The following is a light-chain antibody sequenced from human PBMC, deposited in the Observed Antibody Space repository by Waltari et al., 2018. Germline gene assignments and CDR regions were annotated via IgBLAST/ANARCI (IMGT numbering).Light chain of an antibody. CDR3: QHYVNLPVT. CDR1: QSVSRA. Sequence: EIVLTQSPGTLSLSPGERATLSCRASQSVSRALAWYQQKPGQAPRLLFYAASTRATGVPDRFSGSGSGTDFSLTISRLDPEDFAVYYCQHYVNLPVTFGQGTKVEI. V-gene: IGKV3-20*01. CDR2: AAS. J-gene: IGKJ1*01.